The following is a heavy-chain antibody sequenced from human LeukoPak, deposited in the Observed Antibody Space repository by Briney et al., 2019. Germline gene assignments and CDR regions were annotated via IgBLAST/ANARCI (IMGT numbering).Heavy chain of an antibody. CDR1: GVTFSSYW. CDR2: INSDGSST. V-gene: IGHV3-74*01. D-gene: IGHD4-17*01. CDR3: ARDDGDLYYYGMDV. Sequence: GGSLRLSCAASGVTFSSYWMHWVRQAPGKGLVWVSRINSDGSSTSYADSVKGRFSISRDNAKNTLYLQMNSLRAEDTAVYYCARDDGDLYYYGMDVWGQGTTVTVSS. J-gene: IGHJ6*02.